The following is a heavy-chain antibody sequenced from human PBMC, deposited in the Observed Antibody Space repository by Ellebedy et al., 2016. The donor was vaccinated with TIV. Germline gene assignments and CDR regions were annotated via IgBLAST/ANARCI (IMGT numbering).Heavy chain of an antibody. CDR1: GFTFSSFG. CDR2: IRNDGSNE. V-gene: IGHV3-30*02. J-gene: IGHJ6*02. D-gene: IGHD3-16*01. Sequence: GESLKISCAASGFTFSSFGMHWVRQAPGKGLEWVAFIRNDGSNEYYAHSVKGRFTISRDNSENTLYLQMNRLRDEDTAVYYCAKDWAMDVWGQGTTVTVSS. CDR3: AKDWAMDV.